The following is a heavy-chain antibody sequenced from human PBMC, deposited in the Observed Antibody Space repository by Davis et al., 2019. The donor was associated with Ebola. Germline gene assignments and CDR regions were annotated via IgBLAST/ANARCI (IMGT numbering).Heavy chain of an antibody. CDR2: ISYDGSNK. J-gene: IGHJ4*02. CDR1: GFTFSSYA. Sequence: GESLKISCAASGFTFSSYAMHWVRQAPGKGLEWVAVISYDGSNKYYADSVKGRFTISRDNSKNTLYLQMNSLRAEDTAVYYCAGYCSSTSCLGVFDYWGQGTLVTVSS. CDR3: AGYCSSTSCLGVFDY. V-gene: IGHV3-30-3*01. D-gene: IGHD2-2*01.